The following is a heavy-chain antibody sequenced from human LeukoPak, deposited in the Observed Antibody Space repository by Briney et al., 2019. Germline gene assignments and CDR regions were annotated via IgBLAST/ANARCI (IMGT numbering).Heavy chain of an antibody. Sequence: GGSLRLSCAASGFTFSSYAMSWVRQAPGKGLEWVSAISGSGGSTYYADSVKGRFTISRDNSKNTLYLQMNSLRAEDTAVYYCAKDQNYYDSSGYFDAFDIWGQGTMVTVSS. CDR1: GFTFSSYA. V-gene: IGHV3-23*01. CDR3: AKDQNYYDSSGYFDAFDI. CDR2: ISGSGGST. J-gene: IGHJ3*02. D-gene: IGHD3-22*01.